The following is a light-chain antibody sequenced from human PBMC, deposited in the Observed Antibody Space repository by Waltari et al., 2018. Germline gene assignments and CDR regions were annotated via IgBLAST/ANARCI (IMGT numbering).Light chain of an antibody. CDR3: SSYAGSTTFVI. Sequence: QSALTQPASVSGSPEQSITISCTGTSSDVGSYNLVSWYQQHPGKAPKLMIYEGSKRPAGIFSRFSGSKSGNTASLTISGLQAEDEADYYCSSYAGSTTFVIFGGGTKLTVL. V-gene: IGLV2-23*03. CDR2: EGS. CDR1: SSDVGSYNL. J-gene: IGLJ2*01.